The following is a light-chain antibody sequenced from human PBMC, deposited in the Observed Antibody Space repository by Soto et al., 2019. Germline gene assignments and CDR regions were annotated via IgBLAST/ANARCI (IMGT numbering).Light chain of an antibody. CDR1: QGVSSSY. CDR2: DAS. J-gene: IGKJ5*01. V-gene: IGKV3-11*01. CDR3: QQRSIWPPLT. Sequence: EMVLTQSPCTLSLSPGERATLSCRASQGVSSSYLAWYQHKPGQAPRLLIYDASNRATGIPARFSGSGSGTDFTLTISSLEPEDFAVYYCQQRSIWPPLTFGQGTRLEI.